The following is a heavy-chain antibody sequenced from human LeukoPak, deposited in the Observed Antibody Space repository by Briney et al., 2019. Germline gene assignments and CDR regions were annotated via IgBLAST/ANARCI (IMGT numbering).Heavy chain of an antibody. J-gene: IGHJ4*02. CDR1: GFIFNNYD. V-gene: IGHV3-23*01. Sequence: GGSPRPSCVVSGFIFNNYDMSWVRQAPGKGLEWVSAISGSGGSTYYADSVKGRFTISRDNSKNTLYLQMNSLRVEDTAIYYCAKVTVTMAATGDYWGQGTLVTVSS. CDR3: AKVTVTMAATGDY. D-gene: IGHD2-15*01. CDR2: ISGSGGST.